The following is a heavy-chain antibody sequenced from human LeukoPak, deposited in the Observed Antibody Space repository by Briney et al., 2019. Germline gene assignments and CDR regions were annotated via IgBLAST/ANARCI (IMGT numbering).Heavy chain of an antibody. CDR1: GGSISSGDYY. J-gene: IGHJ5*02. CDR3: ARFSYDFWSGYGFDP. D-gene: IGHD3-3*01. CDR2: IYYSGST. V-gene: IGHV4-30-4*01. Sequence: SQTLSLTYTVSGGSISSGDYYWSWIRQPPGKGLEWIGYIYYSGSTYYNPSLKSRVTISVDTSKNQFSLKLSSVTAADTAVYYCARFSYDFWSGYGFDPWGQGTLVTVSS.